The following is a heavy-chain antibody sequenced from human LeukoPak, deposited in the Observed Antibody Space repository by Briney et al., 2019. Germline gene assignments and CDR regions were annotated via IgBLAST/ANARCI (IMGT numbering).Heavy chain of an antibody. CDR2: IYYSGST. CDR1: GGSISSSSYY. D-gene: IGHD3-22*01. J-gene: IGHJ4*02. Sequence: SETLSLTCTVSGGSISSSSYYWGWIRQPPGKGLEWIGSIYYSGSTHNSPSLKSRVTISGDTSKNQFSLKRSSVTAADTALYYCARDGGSEGPSGYYGGSFDYWGQGTLVTVSS. V-gene: IGHV4-39*07. CDR3: ARDGGSEGPSGYYGGSFDY.